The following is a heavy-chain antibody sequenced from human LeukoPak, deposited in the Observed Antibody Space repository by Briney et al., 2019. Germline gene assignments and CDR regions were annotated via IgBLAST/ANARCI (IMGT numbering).Heavy chain of an antibody. V-gene: IGHV1-2*06. Sequence: RASVKVSCKASGYTFTGYYMHWVRQAPGQGLEWMGRINPNSGGTNYAQKFQGRVTMTRDTSISTAYMELSRLRSDDTAVYYCARDLGRYSGCAKYGRADYYDSSGYPDYWGQGTLVTVSS. J-gene: IGHJ4*02. D-gene: IGHD3-22*01. CDR2: INPNSGGT. CDR1: GYTFTGYY. CDR3: ARDLGRYSGCAKYGRADYYDSSGYPDY.